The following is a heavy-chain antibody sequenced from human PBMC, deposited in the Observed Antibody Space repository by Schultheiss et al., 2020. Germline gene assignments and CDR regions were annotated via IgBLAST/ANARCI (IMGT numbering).Heavy chain of an antibody. Sequence: ASVKVSCKASRYSFTDYYMHWVRQAPGQGLEWMGRINSGGTNYAQKFQGRVTMTRDTSISTAYMELSRLRSDDTAVYYCARVRFSAGLYGIDVWGQGNTVTVSS. CDR1: RYSFTDYY. J-gene: IGHJ6*02. CDR2: INSGGT. V-gene: IGHV1-2*06. CDR3: ARVRFSAGLYGIDV. D-gene: IGHD3-10*01.